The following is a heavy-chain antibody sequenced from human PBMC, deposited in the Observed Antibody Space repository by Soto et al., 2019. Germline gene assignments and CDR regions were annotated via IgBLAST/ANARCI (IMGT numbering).Heavy chain of an antibody. CDR1: GYTFTNYA. J-gene: IGHJ4*02. CDR2: INAGTGDT. Sequence: QVQLVQSGAEVKKPGASVKVSCKASGYTFTNYAIPWVRRAPGQSLEWMGWINAGTGDTKYSQNFQGRVTITRDTSATTAYMELSSLRSEDTALYYCASPRVCYWGQGSLVTVSS. V-gene: IGHV1-3*01. CDR3: ASPRVCY.